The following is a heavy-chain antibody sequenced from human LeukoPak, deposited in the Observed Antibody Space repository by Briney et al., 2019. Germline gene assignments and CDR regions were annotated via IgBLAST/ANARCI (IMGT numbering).Heavy chain of an antibody. V-gene: IGHV4-34*01. J-gene: IGHJ4*02. CDR1: GGSFSGFY. CDR2: YNHFGST. Sequence: SETLSLTCAVSGGSFSGFYWSWIRQSPGKGLEWIGEYNHFGSTNYNPSLNNRVTISVDKSKNQFSLTLSSVTAADTAVYYCARGNRQLAYYGSGSRLPYDYWGQGSLVTVSS. CDR3: ARGNRQLAYYGSGSRLPYDY. D-gene: IGHD3-10*01.